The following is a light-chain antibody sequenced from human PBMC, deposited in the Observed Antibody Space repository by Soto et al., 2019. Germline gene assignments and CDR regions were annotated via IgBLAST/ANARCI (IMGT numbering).Light chain of an antibody. CDR1: QCFXSD. CDR2: GAS. V-gene: IGKV3-15*01. J-gene: IGKJ1*01. Sequence: DIVLTQSPGTLSVSPGERATLSCRASQCFXSDFACYQQKPGQAPRILXYGASTRATGIPARLSGSGSGTEFTPPISCLQSEDSAVYYCHQYVNWKWTFGQGTKVDIK. CDR3: HQYVNWKWT.